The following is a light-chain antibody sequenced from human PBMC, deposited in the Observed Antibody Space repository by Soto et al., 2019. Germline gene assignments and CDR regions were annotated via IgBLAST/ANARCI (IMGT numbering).Light chain of an antibody. V-gene: IGKV3-11*01. Sequence: EIVLTQSPATLSLSAGERVTLSCRASQSVSSYLVWYQQRPGQAPRLLIYDASNRVDGIPPRFSGSGSGTDFISTISSLEPEDCVVYYYQQRDNCSLTFGGGTKVEFK. CDR2: DAS. CDR1: QSVSSY. CDR3: QQRDNCSLT. J-gene: IGKJ4*01.